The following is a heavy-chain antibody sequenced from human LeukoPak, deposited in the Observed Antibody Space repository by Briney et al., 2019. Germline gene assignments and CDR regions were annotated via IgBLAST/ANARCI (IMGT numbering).Heavy chain of an antibody. D-gene: IGHD3-10*01. CDR1: GDSVSSNSAA. CDR2: TYYRSKWYN. V-gene: IGHV6-1*01. Sequence: SQTLSLTCAISGDSVSSNSAAWYWIRQSPSRGLEWLGGTYYRSKWYNNYAVSVKSRITINPDISKNQFSLQLNSVTPEDTAVYYCARDEGRGFFDFWGQGTLVTVSS. CDR3: ARDEGRGFFDF. J-gene: IGHJ4*02.